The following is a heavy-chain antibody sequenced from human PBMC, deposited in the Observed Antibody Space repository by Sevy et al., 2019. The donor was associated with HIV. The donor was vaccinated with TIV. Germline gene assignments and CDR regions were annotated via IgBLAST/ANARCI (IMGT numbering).Heavy chain of an antibody. CDR1: GFTFGDYC. Sequence: GSLRLSCTASGFTFGDYCMSSVRQAPGKGLEWVAFLKSDVYGGTVDHAASVRGRFVISRDDSKTIAYLQMNDLKTEDTGVYYCTRWKAAQSIFDYWGQGALVTVSS. CDR2: LKSDVYGGTV. V-gene: IGHV3-49*04. J-gene: IGHJ4*02. CDR3: TRWKAAQSIFDY. D-gene: IGHD6-13*01.